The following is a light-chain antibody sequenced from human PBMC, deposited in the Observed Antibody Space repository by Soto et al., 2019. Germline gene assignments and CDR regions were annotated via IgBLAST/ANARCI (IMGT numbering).Light chain of an antibody. CDR1: SSDVGGYNY. CDR2: DVS. V-gene: IGLV2-14*03. J-gene: IGLJ1*01. Sequence: QSALTQPASVSGSPGQSITISCTGTSSDVGGYNYVSWYQLHPGKAPRLMIYDVSNRPSGVSNRFSGSKSGNTASLTISGLQAEDEADYYCSSYTGSSSYVFGTGTKLTVL. CDR3: SSYTGSSSYV.